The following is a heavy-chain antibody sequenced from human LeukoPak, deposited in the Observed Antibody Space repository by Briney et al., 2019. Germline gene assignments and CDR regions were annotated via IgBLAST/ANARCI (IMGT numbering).Heavy chain of an antibody. Sequence: SETLSLTCTVSGGSISSSSYYWGWIRQPPGKGLEWIGCIYYSGSTYYNPSLKSRVTISVDTSKNQFSLKLSSVTAADTAVYYCARLYYYGSGSYGELDYWGQGTLDTVSS. CDR1: GGSISSSSYY. D-gene: IGHD3-10*01. J-gene: IGHJ4*02. CDR3: ARLYYYGSGSYGELDY. CDR2: IYYSGST. V-gene: IGHV4-39*01.